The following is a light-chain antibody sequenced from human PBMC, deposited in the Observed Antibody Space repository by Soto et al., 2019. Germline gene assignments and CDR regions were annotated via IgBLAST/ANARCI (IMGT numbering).Light chain of an antibody. CDR2: GAS. J-gene: IGKJ4*01. V-gene: IGKV3-15*01. CDR3: QQYNNWPLT. Sequence: EIVMTQSPATLSVSTGERATLSCRASQTVNNNLACYPQKPGQAPRLLIYGASARANGIPARFSGSGSGTEFTLTISILQSEDFAVYSCQQYNNWPLTFGGGTKVEIK. CDR1: QTVNNN.